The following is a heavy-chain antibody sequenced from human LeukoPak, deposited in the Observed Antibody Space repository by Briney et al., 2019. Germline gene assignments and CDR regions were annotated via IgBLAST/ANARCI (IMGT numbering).Heavy chain of an antibody. J-gene: IGHJ4*02. D-gene: IGHD4-17*01. V-gene: IGHV3-9*01. CDR3: AKIGEDMTTVTKGKTDFDY. CDR1: GFTFDDYA. Sequence: GGSLRLSCAASGFTFDDYAMHWVRQAPGKGLEWVSGISWNSGSIGYADSVKGRFTISRDNAKNSLYLQMNSLRAEDTALYYCAKIGEDMTTVTKGKTDFDYWGQGTLVTVSS. CDR2: ISWNSGSI.